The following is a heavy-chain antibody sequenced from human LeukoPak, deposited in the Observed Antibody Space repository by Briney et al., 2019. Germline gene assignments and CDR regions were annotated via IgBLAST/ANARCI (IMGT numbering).Heavy chain of an antibody. D-gene: IGHD4-17*01. CDR2: ISSSGNTI. CDR3: ARAHDYGDYFFDY. CDR1: GFTFGDYA. J-gene: IGHJ4*02. V-gene: IGHV3-11*01. Sequence: SGGSLRLSCTASGFTFGDYAMSWFRQAPGKGLEWVSYISSSGNTIYYADSVKGRFTISRDNAKNSLYLQMNSLRAEDTAVYYCARAHDYGDYFFDYWGQGTLVTVSS.